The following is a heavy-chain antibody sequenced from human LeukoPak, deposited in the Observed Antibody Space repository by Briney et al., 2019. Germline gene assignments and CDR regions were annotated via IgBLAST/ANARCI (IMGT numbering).Heavy chain of an antibody. D-gene: IGHD5-24*01. V-gene: IGHV4-59*01. CDR2: INYSGST. J-gene: IGHJ4*02. Sequence: PSETLSLTCTVSGGSISSYYWSWIRQPPGKGLELVGYINYSGSTNYNPSLKSRVTISVDTSRNQFSLKLSSVTAADTAVYYCARATRRDGYNLDYWGQGTLVTVSS. CDR3: ARATRRDGYNLDY. CDR1: GGSISSYY.